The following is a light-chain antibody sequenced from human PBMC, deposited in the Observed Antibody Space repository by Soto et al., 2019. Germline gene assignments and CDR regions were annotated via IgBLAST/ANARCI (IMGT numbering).Light chain of an antibody. Sequence: DIQMTQSPSTLSASXGDSVTITXXASQSISNWLAWHQQKPGKPPKVLTYGASNLQSGVPPRFSGSGSGTDFTLAISSLQPEDSATYYCLQDINYPWTFGQGTKVDI. CDR3: LQDINYPWT. CDR2: GAS. V-gene: IGKV1-5*01. J-gene: IGKJ1*01. CDR1: QSISNW.